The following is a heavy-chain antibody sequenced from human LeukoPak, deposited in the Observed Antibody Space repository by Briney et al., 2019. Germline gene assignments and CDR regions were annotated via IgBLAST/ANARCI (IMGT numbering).Heavy chain of an antibody. CDR2: ISPDGSDT. J-gene: IGHJ4*02. D-gene: IGHD6-25*01. V-gene: IGHV5-51*01. CDR1: GYSSTNYW. CDR3: ARLTSSGYFDY. Sequence: GESMKICCKGSGYSSTNYWIGWVCQMPGKGLEWMGIISPDGSDTRYSPSFQGQVTISADKSITTAYLQWSSLKASDTAMYYCARLTSSGYFDYWGQGTLVTVSS.